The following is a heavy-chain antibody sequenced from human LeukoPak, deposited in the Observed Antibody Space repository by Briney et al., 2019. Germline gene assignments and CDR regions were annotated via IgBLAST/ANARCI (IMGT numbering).Heavy chain of an antibody. J-gene: IGHJ3*02. V-gene: IGHV1-69*06. Sequence: ASVKVSCKASGYTFTGYYMHWVRQAPGQGLEWMGGIIPIFGTANYAQKFQDRVPITADKSTSTAYMELSSLRSEDTAVYYCARGMVRGVIGGGAFDIWGQGTMVTVSS. D-gene: IGHD3-10*01. CDR1: GYTFTGYY. CDR2: IIPIFGTA. CDR3: ARGMVRGVIGGGAFDI.